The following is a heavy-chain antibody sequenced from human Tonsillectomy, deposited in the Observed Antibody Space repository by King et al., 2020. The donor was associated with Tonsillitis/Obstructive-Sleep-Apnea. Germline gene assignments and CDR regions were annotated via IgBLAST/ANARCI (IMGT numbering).Heavy chain of an antibody. J-gene: IGHJ6*03. D-gene: IGHD3-10*01. Sequence: VQLVESGGGVVQPGRSLRLSCAASGFTFSSYAMHWVRQAPGKGLEWVAVISYDGSNKYYADSVKGRFTISRDNSKNTLYLQMNSLRAEDTAVYYCARGNHDDGSGSGNYYDYYMDGWGKGTTVTVSS. CDR1: GFTFSSYA. CDR3: ARGNHDDGSGSGNYYDYYMDG. V-gene: IGHV3-30*01. CDR2: ISYDGSNK.